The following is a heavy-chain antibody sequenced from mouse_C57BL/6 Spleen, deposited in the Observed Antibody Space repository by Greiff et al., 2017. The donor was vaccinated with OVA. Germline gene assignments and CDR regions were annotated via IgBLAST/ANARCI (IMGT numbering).Heavy chain of an antibody. J-gene: IGHJ2*01. CDR2: INYDGSST. CDR1: GFTFSDYY. D-gene: IGHD2-5*01. V-gene: IGHV5-16*01. Sequence: EVQVVESEGGLVQPGSSMKLSCTASGFTFSDYYMAWVRQVPEKGLEWVANINYDGSSTYYLDSLKSRFIISRDNAKNILYLQMSSLKSEDTATYYCARRDYSNYLDYWGQGTTLTVSS. CDR3: ARRDYSNYLDY.